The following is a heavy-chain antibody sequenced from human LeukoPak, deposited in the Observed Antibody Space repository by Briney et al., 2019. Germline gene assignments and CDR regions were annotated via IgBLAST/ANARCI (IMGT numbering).Heavy chain of an antibody. V-gene: IGHV1-2*02. CDR2: INTNSGGT. Sequence: GSVKVSCKASGYTFTGYYMHWVRQAPGQGLEWMGWINTNSGGTNYAQKFQGRVTMTRDTSISTAYMELCRLRSDDTAVYYCARSSEYDILTGLYVFDIWGQGTMVTV. CDR1: GYTFTGYY. CDR3: ARSSEYDILTGLYVFDI. D-gene: IGHD3-9*01. J-gene: IGHJ3*02.